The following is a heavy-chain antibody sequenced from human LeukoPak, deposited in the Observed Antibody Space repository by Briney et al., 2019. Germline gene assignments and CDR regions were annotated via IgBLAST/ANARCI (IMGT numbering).Heavy chain of an antibody. J-gene: IGHJ4*02. V-gene: IGHV3-7*03. CDR1: AFTFSSNS. D-gene: IGHD2-8*02. Sequence: PGGSLTLSCAASAFTFSSNSMNWVRQAPGKGLEWVSNIKQDGSEKYYVDSVKGRFTISRDNAKNSLYLQMNSLRAEDTAIYYCATYRQVLLPFESWGQGTLVTVSS. CDR2: IKQDGSEK. CDR3: ATYRQVLLPFES.